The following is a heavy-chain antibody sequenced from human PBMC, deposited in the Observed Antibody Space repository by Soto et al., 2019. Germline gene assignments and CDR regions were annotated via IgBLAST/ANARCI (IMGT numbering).Heavy chain of an antibody. CDR3: SHGYYQYFAS. Sequence: GGSLRLSCAVSGVTLTNVWMNRVRQAPGKGPEWVGRIKSNTDGGTTDYAAPVKGRFTISRDDSENTLYLQMSSLKTEDTAVYYCSHGYYQYFASWGQGTLVTVSS. V-gene: IGHV3-15*07. D-gene: IGHD5-18*01. J-gene: IGHJ4*02. CDR1: GVTLTNVW. CDR2: IKSNTDGGTT.